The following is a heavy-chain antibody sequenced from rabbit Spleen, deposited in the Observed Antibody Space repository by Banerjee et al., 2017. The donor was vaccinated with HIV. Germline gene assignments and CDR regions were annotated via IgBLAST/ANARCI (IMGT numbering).Heavy chain of an antibody. CDR3: TRRDSTTAYGNNL. D-gene: IGHD1-1*01. Sequence: QEQLEESGGGLVKPGSSLTLTCKASGFSLSNNYYICWVRQAPGKGLEGIACIYTGSSDTTNYASWAKGRFTISRSTSLNTVTLQLSSLTAADTATYFCTRRDSTTAYGNNLWGPGTLVTVS. V-gene: IGHV1S45*01. J-gene: IGHJ4*01. CDR1: GFSLSNNYY. CDR2: IYTGSSDTT.